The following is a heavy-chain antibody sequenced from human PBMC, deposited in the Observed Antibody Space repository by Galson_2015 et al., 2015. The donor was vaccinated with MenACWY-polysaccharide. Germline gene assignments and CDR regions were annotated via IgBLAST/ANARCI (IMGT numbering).Heavy chain of an antibody. V-gene: IGHV4-4*02. CDR3: GRYYYYYVDV. Sequence: TLSLTCAVSGDSISSPNWWCWVRQSPGKGLEWIGEIYHTGSTNYNPSLASRVTISLDKSKNQFSLNLNSVTAADTAIYYCGRYYYYYVDVWGKGTTVTVSS. CDR1: GDSISSPNW. CDR2: IYHTGST. J-gene: IGHJ6*03.